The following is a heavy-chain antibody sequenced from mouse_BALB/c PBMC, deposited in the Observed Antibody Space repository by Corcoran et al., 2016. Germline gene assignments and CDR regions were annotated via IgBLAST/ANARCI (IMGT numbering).Heavy chain of an antibody. J-gene: IGHJ4*01. V-gene: IGHV1-84*02. CDR2: IYPGSGNT. CDR3: ARQITTRAMDY. D-gene: IGHD2-4*01. Sequence: QIQLQQSGPELVKPGASVKISCKASGYTFTDYYINWVKQKPGQGLEWIGWIYPGSGNTKYNEKFKGKATLTVDTSSSTAYMQLSSLTSEDTAVYFCARQITTRAMDYWGQGTSVTVSS. CDR1: GYTFTDYY.